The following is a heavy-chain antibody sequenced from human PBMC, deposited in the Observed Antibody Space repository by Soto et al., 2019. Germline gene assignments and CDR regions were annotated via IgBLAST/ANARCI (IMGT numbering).Heavy chain of an antibody. D-gene: IGHD4-17*01. CDR3: AAMTTVTTLYYYYGMDV. V-gene: IGHV4-59*01. Sequence: SETLSLTCTVSGGSISSYYWSWIRQPPGKGLEWIGYIYYSGSTNYNPSLKSRVTISVDTSKNQFSLKLSSVTAADTAVYYCAAMTTVTTLYYYYGMDVWGQGTTVTVSS. CDR2: IYYSGST. J-gene: IGHJ6*02. CDR1: GGSISSYY.